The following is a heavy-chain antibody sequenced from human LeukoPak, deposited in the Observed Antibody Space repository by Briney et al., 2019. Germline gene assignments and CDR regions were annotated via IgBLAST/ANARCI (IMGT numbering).Heavy chain of an antibody. CDR3: ARRITMVRGYLNQSRAYWYFDL. J-gene: IGHJ2*01. V-gene: IGHV4-59*12. D-gene: IGHD3-10*01. CDR1: GGPISRYY. CDR2: IYDSGST. Sequence: SETLSLTCTVSGGPISRYYWSWIRQPPGKGLEWIGHIYDSGSTYYNPSLKSRVTISVDTSKNQFSLKLSSVTAADTAVYYCARRITMVRGYLNQSRAYWYFDLWGRGTLVTVSS.